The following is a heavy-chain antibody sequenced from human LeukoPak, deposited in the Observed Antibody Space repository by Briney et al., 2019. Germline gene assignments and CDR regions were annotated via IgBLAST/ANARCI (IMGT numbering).Heavy chain of an antibody. CDR2: ISGNGGST. Sequence: QPGGSLRLSCAASGFTFTNHAMQWVRQAPGKGLEYVSAISGNGGSTYYANSVKGRFTISRDNSKNTVYLQMDSLRAEDMAVYYCARAGVIRYVAWLINYSTDVWGKGTTVTVSS. CDR3: ARAGVIRYVAWLINYSTDV. CDR1: GFTFTNHA. J-gene: IGHJ6*03. V-gene: IGHV3-64*01. D-gene: IGHD3-9*01.